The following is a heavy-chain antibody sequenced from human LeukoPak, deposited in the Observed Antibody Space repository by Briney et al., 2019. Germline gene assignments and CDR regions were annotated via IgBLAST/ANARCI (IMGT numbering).Heavy chain of an antibody. V-gene: IGHV1-46*01. CDR2: INPSGSDT. D-gene: IGHD1-1*01. CDR1: GYTFTAYY. CDR3: ARDLAERRVARRSYYYYYMDV. Sequence: ASVKVSCKATGYTFTAYYMHWVRQAPGQGLEWMGLINPSGSDTVYAQKFQGRLTMTRDMSTSTDYMELSSLRFDDTAVYYCARDLAERRVARRSYYYYYMDVWGKGTTVTVSS. J-gene: IGHJ6*03.